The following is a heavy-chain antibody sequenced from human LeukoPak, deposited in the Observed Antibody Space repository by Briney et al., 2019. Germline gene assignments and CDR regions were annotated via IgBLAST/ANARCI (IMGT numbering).Heavy chain of an antibody. D-gene: IGHD3-22*01. Sequence: SQTLSLTCAISGDSVSSNSAAWNWIRQSPSRALKWLGRKYYRSKWYNDYAVSMKSRITINPDTSKNQFSLQLNSVTPEDTAVYYCARDLGDSSGYYYPHAFDIWGQGTMVTVSS. J-gene: IGHJ3*02. V-gene: IGHV6-1*01. CDR3: ARDLGDSSGYYYPHAFDI. CDR1: GDSVSSNSAA. CDR2: KYYRSKWYN.